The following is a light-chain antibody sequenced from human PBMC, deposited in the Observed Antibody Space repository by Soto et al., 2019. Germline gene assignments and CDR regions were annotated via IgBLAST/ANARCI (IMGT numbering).Light chain of an antibody. V-gene: IGLV1-40*01. CDR3: QSYDSSLSGYV. CDR2: GNS. CDR1: SSKIGAGYD. J-gene: IGLJ1*01. Sequence: QSVLTQPPSVSGAPGQRVTISCTGSSSKIGAGYDVHWYQQLPGTAPKLLIYGNSNRPSGVPDRFSGSKSGTSASLAITGLQAEDEADYNCQSYDSSLSGYVFGTGTKVTVL.